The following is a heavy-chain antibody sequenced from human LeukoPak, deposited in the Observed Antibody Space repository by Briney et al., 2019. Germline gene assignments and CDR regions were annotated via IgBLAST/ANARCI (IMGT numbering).Heavy chain of an antibody. CDR3: ANLPLNSGVDY. V-gene: IGHV1-2*02. D-gene: IGHD1-26*01. Sequence: GSVTVSCKASGYTFTDYNLHWVRQAPGQGLKWMGWINPNSGGTNYAPKFQRRVTMPRDTTISTAYMKLSRLRSDHTAIYYCANLPLNSGVDYWGQGTLVTVSS. CDR2: INPNSGGT. CDR1: GYTFTDYN. J-gene: IGHJ4*02.